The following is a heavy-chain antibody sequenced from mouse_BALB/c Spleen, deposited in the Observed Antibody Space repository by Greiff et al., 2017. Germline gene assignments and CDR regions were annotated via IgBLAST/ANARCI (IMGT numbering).Heavy chain of an antibody. D-gene: IGHD1-1*01. V-gene: IGHV5-6-5*01. Sequence: EVQLQESGGGLVKPGGSLKLSCAASGFTFSSYAMSWVRQTPEKRLEWVASISSGGSTYYPDSVKGRFTISRDNARNILYLQMSSLRSEDTAMYYCASITTVVATDYWGQGTTLTVSS. J-gene: IGHJ2*01. CDR1: GFTFSSYA. CDR3: ASITTVVATDY. CDR2: ISSGGST.